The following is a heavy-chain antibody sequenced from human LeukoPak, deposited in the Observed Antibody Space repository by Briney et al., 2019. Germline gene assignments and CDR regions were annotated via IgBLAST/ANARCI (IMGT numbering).Heavy chain of an antibody. Sequence: PGGSLRLSCAASGFTFSSYAMSWVRQAPGKGLEWVSAISGSGGSTYYADSVKGRFTISRDNSKNTLYLQMNSLRAEDTAVYYCARHNYYGSGSYRGPYYFDYWGQGTLVTVSS. CDR2: ISGSGGST. J-gene: IGHJ4*02. V-gene: IGHV3-23*01. CDR3: ARHNYYGSGSYRGPYYFDY. D-gene: IGHD3-10*01. CDR1: GFTFSSYA.